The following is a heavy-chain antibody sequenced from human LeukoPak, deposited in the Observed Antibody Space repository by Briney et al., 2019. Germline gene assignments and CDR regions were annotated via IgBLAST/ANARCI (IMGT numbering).Heavy chain of an antibody. CDR1: GYTFTGYY. Sequence: ASVKVSCKASGYTFTGYYMHWVRQAPGQGLEWMGWINPNGGGTNYAQKFQGRVTMTRDTSISTAYMELSRLRSDDTAVYYCASSYDSSSFPDYWGQGTLVTVSS. V-gene: IGHV1-2*02. CDR2: INPNGGGT. D-gene: IGHD3-22*01. J-gene: IGHJ4*02. CDR3: ASSYDSSSFPDY.